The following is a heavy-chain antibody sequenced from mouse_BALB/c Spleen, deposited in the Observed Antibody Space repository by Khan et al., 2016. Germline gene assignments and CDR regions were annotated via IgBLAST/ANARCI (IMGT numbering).Heavy chain of an antibody. J-gene: IGHJ2*02. CDR1: GYSFTSYG. Sequence: QIQLVQSGPELKKPGETVRISCKASGYSFTSYGMNWVKQAPGKGLKWMGWINTYTGKSTYDDDFKGRFAFSLETSANTAYLQINNLKNEDTATYFFARQDKYVDWTYYCDYWGQGTSLTVSS. D-gene: IGHD2-13*01. CDR3: ARQDKYVDWTYYCDY. V-gene: IGHV9-3-1*01. CDR2: INTYTGKS.